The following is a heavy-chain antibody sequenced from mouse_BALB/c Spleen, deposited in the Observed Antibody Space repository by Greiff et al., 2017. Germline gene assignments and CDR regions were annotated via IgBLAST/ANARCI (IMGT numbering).Heavy chain of an antibody. CDR2: ISYSGST. CDR1: GYSITSDYA. Sequence: DVQLQESGPGLVKPSQSLSLTCTVTGYSITSDYAWNWIRQFPGNKLEWMGYISYSGSTSYNPSLKSRISITRDTSKNQFFLQLNSVTTEDTATYYCARSGNYGNFDYWGQGTTLTVSS. J-gene: IGHJ2*01. CDR3: ARSGNYGNFDY. V-gene: IGHV3-2*02. D-gene: IGHD2-1*01.